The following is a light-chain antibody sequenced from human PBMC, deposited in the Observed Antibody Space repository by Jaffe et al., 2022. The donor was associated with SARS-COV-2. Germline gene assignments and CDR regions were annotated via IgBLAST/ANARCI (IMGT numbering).Light chain of an antibody. CDR2: EVT. CDR3: SSYTSSSTFV. V-gene: IGLV2-18*02. CDR1: SSDIGSYNR. Sequence: QSALTQPPSVSGSPGQSVTISCTGTSSDIGSYNRVSWYQQPPGTAPKLIIYEVTNRPSGVPDRFSGSLSGNTASLTISGLQAEDEAAYYCSSYTSSSTFVFGGGTKLTVL. J-gene: IGLJ2*01.